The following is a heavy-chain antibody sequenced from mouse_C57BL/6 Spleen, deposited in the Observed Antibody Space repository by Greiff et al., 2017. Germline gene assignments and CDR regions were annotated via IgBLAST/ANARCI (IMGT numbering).Heavy chain of an antibody. Sequence: EVQLQESGPELVKPGASVKISCKASGYTFTDYYMNWVKQSHGKSLEWIGDINPNNGGTSYNQKFKGKATLTVDKSSSTAYMELRSLTAEDSAVYYCATCLDSSGYDFDYWGQGTTLTVSS. CDR2: INPNNGGT. CDR1: GYTFTDYY. J-gene: IGHJ2*01. CDR3: ATCLDSSGYDFDY. V-gene: IGHV1-26*01. D-gene: IGHD3-2*02.